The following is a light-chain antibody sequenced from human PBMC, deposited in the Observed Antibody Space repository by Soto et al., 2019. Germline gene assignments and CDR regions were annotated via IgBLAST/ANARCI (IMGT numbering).Light chain of an antibody. CDR1: QSVSSY. CDR2: DAS. J-gene: IGKJ1*01. Sequence: EIVLSQSPATLSLSTGERATLSCRACQSVSSYLLWYQQKPGQTPRLLIYDASNRATGIPARFSGSGSETDFTLTISSLEPEDFAVYYCQQRSNWPPWTFGQGTKVDIK. CDR3: QQRSNWPPWT. V-gene: IGKV3-11*01.